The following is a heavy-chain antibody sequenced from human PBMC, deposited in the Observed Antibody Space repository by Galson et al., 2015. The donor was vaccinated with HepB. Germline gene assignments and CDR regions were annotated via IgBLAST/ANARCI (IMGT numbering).Heavy chain of an antibody. CDR1: GGSISSYY. V-gene: IGHV4-59*12. J-gene: IGHJ2*01. CDR2: IYYSGST. CDR3: ARDPGWYCDL. Sequence: TLSLTCTVSGGSISSYYWSWIRQPPGKGLEWIGYIYYSGSTNYNPSLKSRVTISVDTSKNQFSLKLSSVTAADTAVYYCARDPGWYCDLWGRGTLVTVSS.